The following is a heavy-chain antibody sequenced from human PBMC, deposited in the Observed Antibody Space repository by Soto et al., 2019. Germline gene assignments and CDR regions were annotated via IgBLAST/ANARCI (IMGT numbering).Heavy chain of an antibody. CDR3: ARRGSGSYYDY. J-gene: IGHJ4*02. V-gene: IGHV3-23*01. CDR2: ISGSGGST. D-gene: IGHD1-26*01. CDR1: GFTFSSCA. Sequence: EVQLLESGGGLVQPGGSLRLSCVASGFTFSSCAMRWVRQAPGKGLEWVSAISGSGGSTYYADSVKGRFTISRDNSKNTLYLQMNSLRAEDTAVYYCARRGSGSYYDYWGQGTLVTVSS.